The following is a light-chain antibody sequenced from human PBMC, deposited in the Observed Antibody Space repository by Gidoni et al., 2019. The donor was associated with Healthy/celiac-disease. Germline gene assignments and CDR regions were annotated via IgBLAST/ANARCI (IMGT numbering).Light chain of an antibody. Sequence: DIQMTPSPSSLSASVGDSVTITCRASQSICSYLNGYQQQPGKAPKLLNYAATSLQSVVPTRISCSGSATYFTLTISILQPEDFATYYCQQSYSTPTFGQGTKVEIK. CDR2: AAT. CDR1: QSICSY. V-gene: IGKV1-39*01. CDR3: QQSYSTPT. J-gene: IGKJ1*01.